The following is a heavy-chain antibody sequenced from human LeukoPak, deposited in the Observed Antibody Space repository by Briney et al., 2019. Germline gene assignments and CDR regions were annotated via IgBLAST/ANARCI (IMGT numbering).Heavy chain of an antibody. CDR2: ISYDGSNK. V-gene: IGHV3-30*18. D-gene: IGHD3-9*01. CDR1: GFTFSSYG. J-gene: IGHJ4*02. CDR3: AKDLFYDILTGYYFDY. Sequence: PGRSLRLSRAASGFTFSSYGMHWVRQAPGKGLEWVAVISYDGSNKYYADSVKGRFTISRDNSKNTLYLQMNSLRAEDTAVYYCAKDLFYDILTGYYFDYWGQGTLVTVSS.